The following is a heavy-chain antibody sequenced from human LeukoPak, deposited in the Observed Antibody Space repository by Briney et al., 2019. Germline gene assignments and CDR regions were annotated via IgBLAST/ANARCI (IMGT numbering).Heavy chain of an antibody. V-gene: IGHV4-61*02. CDR2: IYTSGST. J-gene: IGHJ3*02. CDR3: ARDGYCSSTSCYTNDAFDI. CDR1: GGSLSSGSYY. D-gene: IGHD2-2*02. Sequence: PSETLSLTCTVSGGSLSSGSYYWSWIRQPAGKGLEWIGRIYTSGSTNYNPSLKSRVTISVDTSKNQFSLKLSSVTAADTAVYYCARDGYCSSTSCYTNDAFDIWGQGTMVTVSS.